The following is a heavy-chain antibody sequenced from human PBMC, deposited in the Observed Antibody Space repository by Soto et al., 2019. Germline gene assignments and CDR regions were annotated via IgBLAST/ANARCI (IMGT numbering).Heavy chain of an antibody. Sequence: QVQLVESGGGVVQPGRSLRLSCAASGFTFSSYGMHWVRQAPGKGLEWVAVISYDGSNKYYADSVKGRFTISRDNSKNTLYLQMNSLRAEDTAVYYCAKDLDLGSAAGRGYYYYGMDVWCQGTTVTVSS. CDR3: AKDLDLGSAAGRGYYYYGMDV. J-gene: IGHJ6*02. CDR2: ISYDGSNK. CDR1: GFTFSSYG. V-gene: IGHV3-30*18. D-gene: IGHD6-13*01.